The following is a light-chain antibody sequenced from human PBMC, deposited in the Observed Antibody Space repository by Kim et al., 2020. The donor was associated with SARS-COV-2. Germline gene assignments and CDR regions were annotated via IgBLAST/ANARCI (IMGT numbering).Light chain of an antibody. J-gene: IGKJ4*01. CDR3: QQYYSYSLT. Sequence: SASTGDRVTITCRASQAISSYLAWYQQKPGKAPNLLIYAASTLQSGVPSRFNGSGSGTDFTLTISCLQSEDFATYYCQQYYSYSLTFGGGTKLEI. V-gene: IGKV1-8*01. CDR2: AAS. CDR1: QAISSY.